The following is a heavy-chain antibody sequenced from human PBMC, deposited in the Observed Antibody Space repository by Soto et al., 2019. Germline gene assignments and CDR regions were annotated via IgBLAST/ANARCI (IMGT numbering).Heavy chain of an antibody. D-gene: IGHD2-21*01. CDR1: GAALNSGNYY. CDR3: ARLRIATNNYKWFDP. J-gene: IGHJ5*02. CDR2: IYVTGAV. Sequence: SETLSLTCSVSGAALNSGNYYWSWIRQVPGKGLEWIGHIYVTGAVDYNPPLRDRITISQDTSERQFSLNLRLVTAADTAVYYCARLRIATNNYKWFDPWGQGTLVTVSS. V-gene: IGHV4-31*03.